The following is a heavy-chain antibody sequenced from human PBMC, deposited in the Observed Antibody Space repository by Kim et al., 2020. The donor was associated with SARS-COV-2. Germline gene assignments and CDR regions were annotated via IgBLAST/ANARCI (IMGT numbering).Heavy chain of an antibody. D-gene: IGHD3-16*01. CDR3: AKDLSIYVWGRLDAFDI. V-gene: IGHV3-33*06. CDR1: GFTFSSYG. Sequence: GGSLRLSCAASGFTFSSYGMHWVRQAPGKGLEWVAVIWYDGMNKYYADSVKGRFTISRDNSKNTLYLQMNSLSAEATAVYYCAKDLSIYVWGRLDAFDIWGQGTMVTVSS. J-gene: IGHJ3*02. CDR2: IWYDGMNK.